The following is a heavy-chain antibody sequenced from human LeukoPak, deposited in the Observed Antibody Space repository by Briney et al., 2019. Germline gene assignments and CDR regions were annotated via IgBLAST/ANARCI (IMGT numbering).Heavy chain of an antibody. Sequence: GGSLRLSCSASGFTFSTFPMHWVRQPPGKGLEFFSAISINGDTTYYADSVKSRFTISRDNSKNTLYLQMSSLRPEDTAVYYCVKALTDDAFDIWGQGTMVTVSS. V-gene: IGHV3-64D*06. J-gene: IGHJ3*02. CDR3: VKALTDDAFDI. CDR1: GFTFSTFP. CDR2: ISINGDTT.